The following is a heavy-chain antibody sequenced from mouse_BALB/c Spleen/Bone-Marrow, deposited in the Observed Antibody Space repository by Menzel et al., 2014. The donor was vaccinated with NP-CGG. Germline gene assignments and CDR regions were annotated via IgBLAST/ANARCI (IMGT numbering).Heavy chain of an antibody. V-gene: IGHV1-77*01. J-gene: IGHJ2*01. CDR3: ARGGYGYPFDY. CDR2: IYPGSGST. D-gene: IGHD1-2*01. CDR1: GYTFTDYV. Sequence: QVQLQQSGPELVKPGASVKMSCKASGYTFTDYVIRWVKQRAGQGLEWIGGIYPGSGSTYYNEKFKGKASLTADKSSNTDYMELSSLTPEDSAVYFCARGGYGYPFDYWGQGTPLTVSS.